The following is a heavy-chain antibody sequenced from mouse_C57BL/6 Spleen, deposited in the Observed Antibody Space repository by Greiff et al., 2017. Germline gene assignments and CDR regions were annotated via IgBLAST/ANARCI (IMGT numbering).Heavy chain of an antibody. CDR3: ARGDSNLFAY. CDR1: GYTFTSYW. D-gene: IGHD2-5*01. J-gene: IGHJ3*01. Sequence: VQLQQPGAELVMPGASVKLSCKASGYTFTSYWMHWVKQRPGQGLELIGEIDPSDSYTNYNQKFKGKSTLTVDKSSSTAYMQLSSLTSEDSAVYYCARGDSNLFAYWGQGTLVTVSA. V-gene: IGHV1-69*01. CDR2: IDPSDSYT.